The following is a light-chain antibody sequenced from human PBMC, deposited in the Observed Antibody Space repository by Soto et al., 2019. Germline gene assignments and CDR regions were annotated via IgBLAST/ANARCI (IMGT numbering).Light chain of an antibody. J-gene: IGKJ1*01. V-gene: IGKV1-5*03. CDR1: QTISSW. Sequence: DIQMTQSPSTLSGSVGDRVTITCRASQTISSWLAWYQQKPGKAPKLLIYKASTLKSGVPSRFSGSGSGTEFTLTISSLQPDDFATYFCQQYNGYRWTFGQGTRV. CDR3: QQYNGYRWT. CDR2: KAS.